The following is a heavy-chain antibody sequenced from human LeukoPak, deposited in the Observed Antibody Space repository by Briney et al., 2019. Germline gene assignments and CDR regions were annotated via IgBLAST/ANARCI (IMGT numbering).Heavy chain of an antibody. CDR1: GGTFSSYA. V-gene: IGHV1-69*13. Sequence: GASVKVSCKASGGTFSSYAISWVRQAPGQGLEWMGGIIPIFGTANYAQKFQGRVTITADESTSTAYMELSSLRSEDTAVYYCARVCIAAAGMILGSGAFDIWGQGTMVTVSS. D-gene: IGHD6-13*01. CDR2: IIPIFGTA. J-gene: IGHJ3*02. CDR3: ARVCIAAAGMILGSGAFDI.